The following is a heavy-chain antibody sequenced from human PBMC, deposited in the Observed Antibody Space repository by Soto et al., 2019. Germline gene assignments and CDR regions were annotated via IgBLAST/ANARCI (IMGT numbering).Heavy chain of an antibody. CDR2: VIPLFWPP. D-gene: IGHD3-10*01. CDR1: GGTFSSFA. CDR3: ATDLVGSAGPYYFAW. Sequence: VQVVQSGAEVKKPGSSVKVSCKASGGTFSSFAFTWVRQAPGQGLEWMGGVIPLFWPPTYSQNFQGRVTITAVASTGTVYMELSSLTSDDTSLYFCATDLVGSAGPYYFAWWGQGTLVTVSS. J-gene: IGHJ4*02. V-gene: IGHV1-69*12.